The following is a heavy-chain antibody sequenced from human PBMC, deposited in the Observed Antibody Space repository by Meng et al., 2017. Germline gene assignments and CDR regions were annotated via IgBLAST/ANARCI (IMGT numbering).Heavy chain of an antibody. J-gene: IGHJ5*02. CDR2: INHSGST. D-gene: IGHD1-20*01. CDR1: GGSFSGYY. Sequence: QGHIQQLGAGLVTPSEPLSPTCAVYGGSFSGYYWSWIRQPPGKGLEWIGEINHSGSTNYNPSLKSRVTISVDTSKNQFSLKLSSVTAADTAVYYCARDYHNWNPKINWFDPWGQGTLVTVSS. V-gene: IGHV4-34*01. CDR3: ARDYHNWNPKINWFDP.